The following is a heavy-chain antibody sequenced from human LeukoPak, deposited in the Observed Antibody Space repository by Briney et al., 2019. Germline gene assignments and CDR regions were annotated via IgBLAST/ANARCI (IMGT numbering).Heavy chain of an antibody. J-gene: IGHJ4*02. CDR2: INHSGST. Sequence: SETLSLTCAVYGGCFSGYYWSWIRQPPGKGLECIGEINHSGSTNYNPSLKSRVTISVDTSKNQLSLKLSSVTAADTAVYYCAGTYSSSWYGYYFDYWGQGTLVTDSS. CDR3: AGTYSSSWYGYYFDY. D-gene: IGHD6-13*01. V-gene: IGHV4-34*01. CDR1: GGCFSGYY.